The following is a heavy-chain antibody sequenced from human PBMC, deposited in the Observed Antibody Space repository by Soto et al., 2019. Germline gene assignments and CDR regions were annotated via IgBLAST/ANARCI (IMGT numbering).Heavy chain of an antibody. V-gene: IGHV4-59*01. Sequence: PSETLSLTCTVSGGSISSYYWSWIRQPPGKGLEWIGYIYYSGSANYNPSLKSRVTISVDTSKNQFSLKLSSVTAADTAVYYCARAQREYSSSGPPLNFDYWGQGTLVTVSS. D-gene: IGHD6-6*01. CDR3: ARAQREYSSSGPPLNFDY. CDR2: IYYSGSA. J-gene: IGHJ4*02. CDR1: GGSISSYY.